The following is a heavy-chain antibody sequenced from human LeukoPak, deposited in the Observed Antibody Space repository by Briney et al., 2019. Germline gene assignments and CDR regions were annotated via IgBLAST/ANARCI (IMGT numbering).Heavy chain of an antibody. D-gene: IGHD3-9*01. CDR3: ARLGARRLLRYFDWLLPYFAY. V-gene: IGHV4-59*01. J-gene: IGHJ4*02. Sequence: SETLSLTCTVSGGSISSYYWSWIRQPPGKGLEWIGYIYYSGSTNYNPSLKSRVTISVDTSKNQFSLKLSSVTAADTAVYYCARLGARRLLRYFDWLLPYFAYWGQGTLVTVSS. CDR1: GGSISSYY. CDR2: IYYSGST.